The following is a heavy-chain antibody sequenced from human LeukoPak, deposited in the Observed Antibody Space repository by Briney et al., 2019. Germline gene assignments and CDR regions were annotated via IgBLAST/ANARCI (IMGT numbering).Heavy chain of an antibody. CDR2: IYHSGST. CDR1: GYSISSGYY. D-gene: IGHD2-15*01. J-gene: IGHJ5*02. V-gene: IGHV4-38-2*02. CDR3: AREVVVVAAGHWFEP. Sequence: SETLSLTCTVSGYSISSGYYWGWIRQPPGKGLEWIGSIYHSGSTYYNPSLKSRVTISVDTSKNQFSLKLSSVTAADTAVYYCAREVVVVAAGHWFEPWGQGTLVTVSS.